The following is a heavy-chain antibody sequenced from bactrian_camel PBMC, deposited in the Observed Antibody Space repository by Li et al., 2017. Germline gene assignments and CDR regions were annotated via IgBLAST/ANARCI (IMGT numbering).Heavy chain of an antibody. V-gene: IGHV3S1*01. CDR3: ATQGEWAYIN. CDR2: ISPGGVAK. Sequence: HVQLVESGGGLVQPGGSLTLSCAASGFIFSSYSMNWVRQAPGKGLEWVSAISPGGVAKHYAEFVKGRFTISRDNAKNTLYLQLNSLKSEDTAMYYCATQGEWAYINWGQGTQVTVS. CDR1: GFIFSSYS. J-gene: IGHJ4*01. D-gene: IGHD1*01.